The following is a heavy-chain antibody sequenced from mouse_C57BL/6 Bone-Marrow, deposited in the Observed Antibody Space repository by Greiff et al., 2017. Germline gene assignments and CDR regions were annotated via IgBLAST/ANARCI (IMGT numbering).Heavy chain of an antibody. D-gene: IGHD2-5*01. J-gene: IGHJ2*01. CDR1: GFTFTSYT. CDR3: ARLGSNYGGYYFDY. V-gene: IGHV1-4*01. Sequence: QVQLQQSGAELARPGASVTMSCTASGFTFTSYTMHWVHQRPGQGLEWIGYINPRSGYTKDNQKFKDKATLTADKSSSTDYMQLSSLTSEDAAVYYCARLGSNYGGYYFDYWDQGTTPTVSS. CDR2: INPRSGYT.